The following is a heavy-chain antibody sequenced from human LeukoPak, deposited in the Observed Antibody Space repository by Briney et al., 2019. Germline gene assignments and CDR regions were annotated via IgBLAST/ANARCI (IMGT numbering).Heavy chain of an antibody. CDR3: AENYDCYYGMDV. CDR1: GGSFSGYY. J-gene: IGHJ6*02. V-gene: IGHV4-34*01. CDR2: INHRGST. Sequence: SETLSLTCAVYGGSFSGYYWSWIRQPPGKGLEWIGEINHRGSTNYNPSLKSRVTISVDTSKNQFSLKLSSVTAADTAVYYCAENYDCYYGMDVWGQGTTVTVSS.